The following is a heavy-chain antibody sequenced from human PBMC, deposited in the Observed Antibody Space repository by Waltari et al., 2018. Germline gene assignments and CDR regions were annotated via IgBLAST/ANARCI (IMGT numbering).Heavy chain of an antibody. V-gene: IGHV1-2*02. CDR1: GYPFTSYY. CDR3: ARTYQSGSYSDY. D-gene: IGHD1-26*01. J-gene: IGHJ4*02. Sequence: QVQLVQSGAEVKKPGASVKVSCKTSGYPFTSYYMHWVRQAPGQGLEWMGWINNRNAGKNNAQKDQGRVTMTRNTSISTAYMELSRLISNDTAVYYCARTYQSGSYSDYWGQGTPVTVSS. CDR2: INNRNAGK.